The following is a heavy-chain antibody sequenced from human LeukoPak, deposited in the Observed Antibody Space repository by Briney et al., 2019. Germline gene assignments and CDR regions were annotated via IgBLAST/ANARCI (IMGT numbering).Heavy chain of an antibody. V-gene: IGHV3-23*01. CDR2: INSGSGTT. Sequence: GRSLRLSCAASGFIFSNAVMSWVRQAPGEGLEWVSAINSGSGTTYAESVKGRFTISRDNSKNTLYLQMNTLRVEDTALYYCAKGSAGAGSYRPFDHWGQGTLVTVSS. CDR3: AKGSAGAGSYRPFDH. CDR1: GFIFSNAV. J-gene: IGHJ4*02. D-gene: IGHD3-10*01.